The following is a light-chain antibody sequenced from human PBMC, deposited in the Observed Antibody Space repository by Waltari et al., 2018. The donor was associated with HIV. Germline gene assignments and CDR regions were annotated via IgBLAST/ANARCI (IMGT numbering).Light chain of an antibody. CDR1: RSNLGNNY. CDR2: DNN. J-gene: IGLJ3*02. CDR3: GTWDSGKNVWV. Sequence: QSVLTQPPSVSAAPGQTVTIPCPGSRSNLGNNYVSWYQQVTGAAPKLVLYDNNERPSGIRDRFSGSKSGTSATLDITGLQPGDEADYYCGTWDSGKNVWVFGGGTKLTVL. V-gene: IGLV1-51*01.